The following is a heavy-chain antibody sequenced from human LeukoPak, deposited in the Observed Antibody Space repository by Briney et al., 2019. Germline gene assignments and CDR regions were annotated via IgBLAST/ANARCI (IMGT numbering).Heavy chain of an antibody. J-gene: IGHJ4*02. V-gene: IGHV3-21*01. Sequence: SGGSLRLSCAASGFTFSSYNMNWVRQAPGKGLEWVPYISSGSSYIYYADSVKGRFTISRDNAKNSLYLQMNSLRAEDTAVYYCARENRVPAPYDYWGQGTLVTVSS. CDR2: ISSGSSYI. CDR1: GFTFSSYN. CDR3: ARENRVPAPYDY. D-gene: IGHD2-2*01.